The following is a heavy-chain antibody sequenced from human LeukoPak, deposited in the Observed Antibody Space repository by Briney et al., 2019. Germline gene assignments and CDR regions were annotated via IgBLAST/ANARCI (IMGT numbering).Heavy chain of an antibody. CDR2: ISVYNGNT. J-gene: IGHJ4*02. Sequence: ASVKLCFTGSGYTFTSYGKSWVRQGPGQGHEWMGWISVYNGNTNYAQKLQGRVTMTTDTSTSTAYMELRSLRSDDTAVYYCAIFVRGVGFYFDYWGQGTLVTVSS. CDR1: GYTFTSYG. CDR3: AIFVRGVGFYFDY. D-gene: IGHD2-21*01. V-gene: IGHV1-18*01.